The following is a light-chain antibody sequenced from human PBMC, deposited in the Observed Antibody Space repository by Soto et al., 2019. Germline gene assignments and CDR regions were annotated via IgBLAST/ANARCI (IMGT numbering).Light chain of an antibody. CDR1: SSDVGGYNY. CDR3: SSYTSSSTYV. Sequence: QSVLTQPASVSGSPGQSITISCTGTSSDVGGYNYVSWYQQHLGKAPKLMIYEVSNRPSGVSNRSSGSKSGNTASLTISGLQAEDEADYYCSSYTSSSTYVFGTGTKVTVL. CDR2: EVS. V-gene: IGLV2-14*01. J-gene: IGLJ1*01.